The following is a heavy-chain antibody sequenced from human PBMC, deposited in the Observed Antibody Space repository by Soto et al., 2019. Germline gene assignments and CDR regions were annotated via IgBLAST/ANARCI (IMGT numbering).Heavy chain of an antibody. V-gene: IGHV4-34*01. CDR2: INHSGST. Sequence: QVQLQQWGAGLLKPSETLSLTCAVYGGSFSGYYWSWIRQPPGKGLEWIGEINHSGSTYYNPSLKSRVTISVDTSKNQFSLKLSSVTAADTAVYYCAREVVAATLDAFDIWGQGTMVTVSS. J-gene: IGHJ3*02. D-gene: IGHD2-15*01. CDR3: AREVVAATLDAFDI. CDR1: GGSFSGYY.